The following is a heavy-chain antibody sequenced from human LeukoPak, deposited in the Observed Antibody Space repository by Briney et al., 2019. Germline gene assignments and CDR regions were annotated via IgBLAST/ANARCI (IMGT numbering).Heavy chain of an antibody. V-gene: IGHV3-7*01. D-gene: IGHD5-12*01. CDR1: GFALSSYW. Sequence: GESLRLSCAVSGFALSSYWMTRVRQVPEKGLEWVANIRQDGGEIFYVDSVKGRFIISRDNAKNSLYLQMSSLRAEDTAVYYCAGGSDSRWWEYWGQGTLVTVSS. J-gene: IGHJ4*02. CDR2: IRQDGGEI. CDR3: AGGSDSRWWEY.